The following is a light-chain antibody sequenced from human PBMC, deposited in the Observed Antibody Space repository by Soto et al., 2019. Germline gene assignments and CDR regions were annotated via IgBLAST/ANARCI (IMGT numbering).Light chain of an antibody. Sequence: SVLTQPASVSGSPGHSITISCTGTSGDIGSYNRVSCYQQHPGKAPKLIIYEVTDRPSGVSNRFSGSKSGNTASLTISRLQAEDEAEYYCSSYTNINTRACVFGTGTKVTV. CDR2: EVT. J-gene: IGLJ1*01. CDR3: SSYTNINTRACV. CDR1: SGDIGSYNR. V-gene: IGLV2-14*01.